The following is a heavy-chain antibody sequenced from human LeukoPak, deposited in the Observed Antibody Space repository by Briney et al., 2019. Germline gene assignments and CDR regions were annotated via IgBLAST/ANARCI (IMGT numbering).Heavy chain of an antibody. V-gene: IGHV4-59*01. CDR3: ARDPQRAGSFFDY. J-gene: IGHJ4*02. Sequence: SETLSLTCTVSGGSISSYYWSWIRQPPGKGLEWIGYIYYSGSTNYNPSLKSRVTLSVDTSKNQFSLKLSSVTAADTAVYCCARDPQRAGSFFDYWGQGTLVTVSS. CDR1: GGSISSYY. CDR2: IYYSGST. D-gene: IGHD3-10*01.